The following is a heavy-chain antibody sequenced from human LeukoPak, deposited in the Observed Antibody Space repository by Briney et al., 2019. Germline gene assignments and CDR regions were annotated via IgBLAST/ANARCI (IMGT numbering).Heavy chain of an antibody. CDR3: ARDAIAVAGTPLDS. CDR2: IKQSGNEK. Sequence: RGSLRLSCGASGFTFSTYWMTWVRQAPGKGLEWVANIKQSGNEKYYLDSVKGRFTISRDNTKGSLFLQMDSLRAEDTAVYYCARDAIAVAGTPLDSWGQGTLVTVSS. CDR1: GFTFSTYW. J-gene: IGHJ4*02. D-gene: IGHD6-19*01. V-gene: IGHV3-7*05.